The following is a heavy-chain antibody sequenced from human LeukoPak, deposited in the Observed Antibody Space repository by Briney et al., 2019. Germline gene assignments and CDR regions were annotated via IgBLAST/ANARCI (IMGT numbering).Heavy chain of an antibody. V-gene: IGHV3-30-3*01. CDR3: ARAPYNYDFWSGYYYYFDY. CDR1: GFPFMSYA. Sequence: GGALGLSCAASGFPFMSYAMDGGRQGPGKGLEGVAVISYDGSNKYYADSVKGRFTISRDNSKNTLYLQMNSLRAEDTAVYYCARAPYNYDFWSGYYYYFDYWGQGTLVTVSS. D-gene: IGHD3-3*01. J-gene: IGHJ4*02. CDR2: ISYDGSNK.